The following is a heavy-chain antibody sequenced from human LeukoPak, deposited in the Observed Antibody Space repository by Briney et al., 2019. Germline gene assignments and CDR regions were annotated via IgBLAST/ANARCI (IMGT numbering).Heavy chain of an antibody. V-gene: IGHV3-23*01. Sequence: GGSLRLSCAASGFTFSSYAMSWVRQAPGKGLEWVSGISGSGGSTYYEDSVKGRFTISRDNSKNTLYLQMNSLRAEDTAVYYCAKFSLQSSPADWGQGTLVTVSS. CDR3: AKFSLQSSPAD. CDR1: GFTFSSYA. D-gene: IGHD1-26*01. CDR2: ISGSGGST. J-gene: IGHJ4*02.